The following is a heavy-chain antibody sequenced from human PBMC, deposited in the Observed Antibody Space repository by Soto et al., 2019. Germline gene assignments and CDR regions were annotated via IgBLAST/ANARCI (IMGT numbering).Heavy chain of an antibody. CDR1: GFTFSNAW. Sequence: PGGSLSLSCAASGFTFSNAWMSWVRQAPGKGLEWVGRIKSKTDGGTTDYAAPVKGRFTISRDDSKNTLYLQMNSLKTEDTAVYYCTTSGVGFLEWSWFDPWGQGTLVTVSS. V-gene: IGHV3-15*01. J-gene: IGHJ5*02. D-gene: IGHD3-3*01. CDR3: TTSGVGFLEWSWFDP. CDR2: IKSKTDGGTT.